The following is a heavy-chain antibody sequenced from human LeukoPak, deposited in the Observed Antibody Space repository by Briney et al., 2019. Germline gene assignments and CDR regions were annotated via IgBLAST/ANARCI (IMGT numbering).Heavy chain of an antibody. J-gene: IGHJ5*02. V-gene: IGHV1-3*01. CDR2: INAGNGNT. CDR1: GYTFTSYA. Sequence: APVKVSCKASGYTFTSYAMHWVRQAPGQRLEWMGWINAGNGNTKYSQKFQGRVTITRDTSASTAYMELSSLRSEDTAVYYCARDRYYYDSSGLSKYNWFDPWGQGTLVTVSS. D-gene: IGHD3-22*01. CDR3: ARDRYYYDSSGLSKYNWFDP.